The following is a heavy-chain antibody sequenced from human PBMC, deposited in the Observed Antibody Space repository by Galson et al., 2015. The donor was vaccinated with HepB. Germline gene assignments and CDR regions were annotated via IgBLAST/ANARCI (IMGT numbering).Heavy chain of an antibody. CDR1: GFTFSSYG. V-gene: IGHV3-30*02. CDR2: IRYDGSNK. D-gene: IGHD6-13*01. Sequence: SLRLSCAASGFTFSSYGMHWVRQAPGKGLEWVAFIRYDGSNKYYADSVKGRFTISRDNSKNTLYLQMNSLRAEDTAVYYCAKVQQLDRWWYFDLWGRGTLDTVSS. J-gene: IGHJ2*01. CDR3: AKVQQLDRWWYFDL.